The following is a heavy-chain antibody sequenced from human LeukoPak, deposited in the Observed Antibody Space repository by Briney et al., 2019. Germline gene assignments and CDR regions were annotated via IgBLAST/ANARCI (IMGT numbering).Heavy chain of an antibody. CDR2: ISGSGGST. V-gene: IGHV3-23*01. D-gene: IGHD4-23*01. CDR1: GFTFSSYA. J-gene: IGHJ4*02. Sequence: PGGSLRLSCAASGFTFSSYAMSWVRQAPGKGLEWVSAISGSGGSTYYAASVKGRFIISRDNARNSLYLQMDSLRAEDTALYYCARDPYGGDSPGDYWGQGTLVTVSS. CDR3: ARDPYGGDSPGDY.